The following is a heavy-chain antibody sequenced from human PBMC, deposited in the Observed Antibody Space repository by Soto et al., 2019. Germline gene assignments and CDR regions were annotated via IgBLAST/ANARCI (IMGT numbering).Heavy chain of an antibody. J-gene: IGHJ5*02. CDR3: ARSHIVVVTAIRLWFDP. V-gene: IGHV4-31*03. CDR2: IYYSGST. Sequence: SETLSLTCTVSGGSISSGGYYWSWIRQHPGKGLEWIGYIYYSGSTYYNPSLKSRVTISVDTSKNQFSLKLSSVTAADTAVYYCARSHIVVVTAIRLWFDPWGQGTLVTVS. CDR1: GGSISSGGYY. D-gene: IGHD2-21*02.